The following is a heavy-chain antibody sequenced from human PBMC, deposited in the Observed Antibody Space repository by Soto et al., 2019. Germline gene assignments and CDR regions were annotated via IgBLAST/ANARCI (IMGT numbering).Heavy chain of an antibody. CDR1: GFTFSSYD. V-gene: IGHV3-23*01. CDR2: ISGSGDST. J-gene: IGHJ5*02. Sequence: EVQLLESGGGLLQPGGSLRLSCAASGFTFSSYDMTWVRQAPGKGLEWISAISGSGDSTYYADSVKGRFTISRDNSKNTLFLQMNSLRAAATAVYYCAFRSGSYSYPGTPWGQGTLVTVSS. CDR3: AFRSGSYSYPGTP. D-gene: IGHD3-10*01.